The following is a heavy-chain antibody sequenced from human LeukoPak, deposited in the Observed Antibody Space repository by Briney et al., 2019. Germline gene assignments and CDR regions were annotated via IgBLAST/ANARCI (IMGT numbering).Heavy chain of an antibody. Sequence: SETLSLTCTVSGGSISSYYWSWIRQPAGKGLEWIGRIYTSGSTNYNPSLKSRVTMSVDTSKNQFSLKLSSVTAADTAVYYCARDMALLWFGELLPHGAFDIWGQGTMVTVSS. CDR1: GGSISSYY. V-gene: IGHV4-4*07. D-gene: IGHD3-10*01. J-gene: IGHJ3*02. CDR2: IYTSGST. CDR3: ARDMALLWFGELLPHGAFDI.